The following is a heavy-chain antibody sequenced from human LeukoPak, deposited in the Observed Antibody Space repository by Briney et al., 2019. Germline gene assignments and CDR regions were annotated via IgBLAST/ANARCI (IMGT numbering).Heavy chain of an antibody. CDR3: ATSDFGSGRGGVSPSDH. D-gene: IGHD3-10*01. J-gene: IGHJ4*02. CDR1: GFTLSSYN. V-gene: IGHV3-21*01. CDR2: ISYRSSDI. Sequence: GGSLRLSCAASGFTLSSYNMKWVRQAPGKGLEWVSSISYRSSDIEYADSVKGRFTISRDNAKKSLYLQMSSLRAEDTALYYCATSDFGSGRGGVSPSDHWGQGTLVTVSS.